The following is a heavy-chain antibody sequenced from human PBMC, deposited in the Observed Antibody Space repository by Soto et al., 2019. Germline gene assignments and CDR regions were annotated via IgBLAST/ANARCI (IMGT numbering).Heavy chain of an antibody. CDR3: ARHLRQVSGYCSGGRCYTGSYYYGMDV. D-gene: IGHD2-15*01. CDR2: IDPSDSYT. CDR1: GYSFTSYW. V-gene: IGHV5-10-1*01. J-gene: IGHJ6*02. Sequence: GESLKISCKGSGYSFTSYWISWVRQMPGKGLEWMGRIDPSDSYTNYSPSFQGHVTISADKFISTAYLQWSSLKASDTAMYYCARHLRQVSGYCSGGRCYTGSYYYGMDVWGQGTTVTVSS.